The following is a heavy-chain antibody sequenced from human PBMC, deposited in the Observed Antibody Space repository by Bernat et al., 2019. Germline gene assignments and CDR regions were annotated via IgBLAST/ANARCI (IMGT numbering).Heavy chain of an antibody. J-gene: IGHJ4*02. Sequence: QVQLVESGGGVVQPGRSLRLSCAASGFTFSSYGMHWVRQAPGKGLDWVAVISYDGSDKYYADSVKGRFTISRDNSKSTLYLQMNSLRVEDTAVYYCSKAADYYGSGSHEYWGQGTLVTVSS. CDR1: GFTFSSYG. D-gene: IGHD3-10*01. V-gene: IGHV3-30*18. CDR2: ISYDGSDK. CDR3: SKAADYYGSGSHEY.